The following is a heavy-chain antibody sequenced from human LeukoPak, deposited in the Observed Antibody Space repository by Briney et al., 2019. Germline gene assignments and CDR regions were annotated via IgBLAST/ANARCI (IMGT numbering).Heavy chain of an antibody. D-gene: IGHD2-2*01. J-gene: IGHJ3*02. CDR3: VRGVGSSTSCYVRAFDI. CDR2: IKCDGSEK. V-gene: IGHV3-52*01. CDR1: GFTFINSW. Sequence: GGSLRLSCAASGFTFINSWMHGVCQAPEKGLEWVADIKCDGSEKCYVDSVKGRLTISRDNAKNSLYLQVNSLRAEDMTVYYCVRGVGSSTSCYVRAFDIWGQGTMVTVSS.